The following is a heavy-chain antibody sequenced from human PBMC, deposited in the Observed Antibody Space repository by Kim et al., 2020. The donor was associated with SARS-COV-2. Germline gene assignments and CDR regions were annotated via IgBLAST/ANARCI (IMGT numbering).Heavy chain of an antibody. V-gene: IGHV3-21*01. Sequence: DSVKGRFTISRDNAKNSLYLQMNSLRAEDTAVYYRARAIEVATIPDAFDIWGQGTMVTVSS. J-gene: IGHJ3*02. D-gene: IGHD5-12*01. CDR3: ARAIEVATIPDAFDI.